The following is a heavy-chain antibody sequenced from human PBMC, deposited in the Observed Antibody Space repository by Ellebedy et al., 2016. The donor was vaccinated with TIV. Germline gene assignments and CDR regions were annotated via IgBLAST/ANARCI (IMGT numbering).Heavy chain of an antibody. D-gene: IGHD2-8*01. CDR3: ARVNGFFDY. CDR1: GGSISTYY. Sequence: SETLSLTCSVSGGSISTYYWNWIRQSPGKGLEWIGYISYSGSTIYNPSLKSRVTLSLDTPKNQFSLRLSSLTAADTAVYYCARVNGFFDYWGQGTLVTVSS. J-gene: IGHJ4*02. CDR2: ISYSGST. V-gene: IGHV4-59*01.